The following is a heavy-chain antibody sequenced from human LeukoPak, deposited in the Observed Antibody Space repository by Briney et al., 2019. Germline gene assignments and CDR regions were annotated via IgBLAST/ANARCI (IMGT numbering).Heavy chain of an antibody. J-gene: IGHJ6*02. CDR3: ARDHHPRSYLIYYYYGMDV. D-gene: IGHD1-26*01. CDR1: GFTFSKYS. Sequence: PGGPLRLSCAASGFTFSKYSMNWVRQAPGKGLEWVSYINSSRCSIYYADSVKGRFTISRDNAKNSLYLQMNSLRAEDTAVYYCARDHHPRSYLIYYYYGMDVWGQGTTVTVSS. V-gene: IGHV3-48*04. CDR2: INSSRCSI.